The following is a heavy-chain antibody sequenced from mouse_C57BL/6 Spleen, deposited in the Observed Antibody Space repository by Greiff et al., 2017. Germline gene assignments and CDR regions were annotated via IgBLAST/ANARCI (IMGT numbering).Heavy chain of an antibody. V-gene: IGHV1-50*01. J-gene: IGHJ4*01. CDR2: IDPSDSYT. Sequence: QVQLQQPGAELVKPGASVKLSCKASGYTFTSYWMQWVKQRPGQGLEWIGEIDPSDSYTNYNQKFKGKATLTVDTSSSTAYMQLSSLTSEDSAVYYCARRGTTTVVATDYYAMDYWGQGTSVTVSS. D-gene: IGHD1-1*01. CDR1: GYTFTSYW. CDR3: ARRGTTTVVATDYYAMDY.